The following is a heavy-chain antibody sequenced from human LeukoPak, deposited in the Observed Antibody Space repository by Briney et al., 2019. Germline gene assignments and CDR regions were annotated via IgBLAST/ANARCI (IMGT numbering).Heavy chain of an antibody. D-gene: IGHD4-23*01. CDR2: ISYDGSNK. Sequence: GGSLRLSCAASGFTFSSHAMPWVRQAPGKGLEWVAVISYDGSNKYYADSVKSRFTISRDNSKNTLYLQMNSLRAEDTAVYYCARDLTVVPTSYFHHWGQGTLVTVSS. CDR3: ARDLTVVPTSYFHH. J-gene: IGHJ1*01. CDR1: GFTFSSHA. V-gene: IGHV3-30-3*01.